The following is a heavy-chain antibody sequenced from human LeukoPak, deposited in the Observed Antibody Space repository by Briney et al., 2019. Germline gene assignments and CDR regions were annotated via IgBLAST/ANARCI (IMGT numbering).Heavy chain of an antibody. D-gene: IGHD2-8*01. J-gene: IGHJ4*02. Sequence: GGSLRLSCVASGFTFSSCSMNWVRQAPGKGLEWVSSISSSSTSIYYADSVKGRFTISRDNAKNSLYMQMDSLRAEDTAMYYCASRYCTNGVCSFDYWGQGTLVTVSS. CDR3: ASRYCTNGVCSFDY. V-gene: IGHV3-21*01. CDR2: ISSSSTSI. CDR1: GFTFSSCS.